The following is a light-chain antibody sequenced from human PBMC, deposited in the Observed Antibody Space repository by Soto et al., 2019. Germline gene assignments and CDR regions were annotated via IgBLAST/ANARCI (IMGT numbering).Light chain of an antibody. CDR2: GAS. Sequence: MLTQSPGTLSMSPGESATLSCRASQTVRSNYLAWYQKRPGQPPRLLIYGASSRATGIGDRFSGGGSGTEFSLTISRLEPEDFAVYYCQHYGSSSPTFGQGTKVEIK. J-gene: IGKJ1*01. CDR3: QHYGSSSPT. CDR1: QTVRSNY. V-gene: IGKV3-20*01.